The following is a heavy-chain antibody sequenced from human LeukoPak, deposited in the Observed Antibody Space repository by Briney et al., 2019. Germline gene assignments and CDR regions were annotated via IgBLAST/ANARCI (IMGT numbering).Heavy chain of an antibody. CDR2: ITGSGNST. V-gene: IGHV3-23*01. J-gene: IGHJ4*02. CDR3: ARELFDFDY. D-gene: IGHD3-10*01. Sequence: PGGSLKLSYAVSGFTFSNYAMTWVRQAPGKGLEWVSEITGSGNSTYYADSVKGRFTISRDNSKNTLYLQMNSLRAEDTAVYYCARELFDFDYWGQGTLVTVSS. CDR1: GFTFSNYA.